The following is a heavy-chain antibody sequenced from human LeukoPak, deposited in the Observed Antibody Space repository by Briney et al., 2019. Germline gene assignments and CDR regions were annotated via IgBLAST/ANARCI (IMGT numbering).Heavy chain of an antibody. CDR1: GGSISSYY. CDR2: IYDSGST. Sequence: KTSETLSLTCTVSGGSISSYYWSWIRQPPGKGLEWIGYIYDSGSTNYNPSLRSRVTISVDTSKNQFSPKLSSVTAADTAVYYCAREIYASGTYLDYWGQGILVTVSS. V-gene: IGHV4-59*01. CDR3: AREIYASGTYLDY. J-gene: IGHJ4*02. D-gene: IGHD3-10*01.